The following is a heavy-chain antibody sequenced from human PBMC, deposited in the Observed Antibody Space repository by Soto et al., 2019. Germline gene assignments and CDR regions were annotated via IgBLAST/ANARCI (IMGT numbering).Heavy chain of an antibody. D-gene: IGHD1-7*01. Sequence: GGSLRLSCAASGFTFSSYAMHWVRQAPGKGLEWVAVISYDGSNKYYADSVKGRFTISRDNSKNTLYLQMNSLRAEDTAVYYCARDLSWNYGNYYYGMDVWGQGTTVTVSS. V-gene: IGHV3-30-3*01. J-gene: IGHJ6*02. CDR1: GFTFSSYA. CDR3: ARDLSWNYGNYYYGMDV. CDR2: ISYDGSNK.